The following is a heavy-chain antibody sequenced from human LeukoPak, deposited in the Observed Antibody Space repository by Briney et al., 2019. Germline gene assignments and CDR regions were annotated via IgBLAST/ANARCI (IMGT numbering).Heavy chain of an antibody. Sequence: GGSLRLTCAVSGFSSSNYAMSWVRQPPGKGLEWVSSITSSGDDTFYAASVKGRFTISRDNTWDRVFLQMNSLKADDTAVYYCAFDWGFDYWGQGTLVTVSS. V-gene: IGHV3-23*01. CDR3: AFDWGFDY. J-gene: IGHJ4*02. CDR2: ITSSGDDT. CDR1: GFSSSNYA. D-gene: IGHD3-16*01.